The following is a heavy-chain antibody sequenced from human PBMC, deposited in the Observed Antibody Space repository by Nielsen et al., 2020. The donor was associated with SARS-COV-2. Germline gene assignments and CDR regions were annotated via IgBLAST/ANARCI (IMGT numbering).Heavy chain of an antibody. CDR2: INSRGDKR. CDR3: MNCRTSWLDDDLDDI. V-gene: IGHV3-64D*08. J-gene: IGHJ3*02. Sequence: GGSLRLSCSASGFSFSIHAMHWVRQAPGKGLEFVSVINSRGDKRYYADSVEDRFTISRDNSKNTLYLEMSRLRPEDTAVYYCMNCRTSWLDDDLDDIWGQGTMVTVSA. D-gene: IGHD6-13*01. CDR1: GFSFSIHA.